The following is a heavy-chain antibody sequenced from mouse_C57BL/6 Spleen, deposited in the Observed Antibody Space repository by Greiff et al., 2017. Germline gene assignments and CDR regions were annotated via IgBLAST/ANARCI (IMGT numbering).Heavy chain of an antibody. CDR1: GFNIKDYY. Sequence: VQLQQSGAELVRPGASVKLSCTASGFNIKDYYMHWVKQRPEQGLEWIGRIDPEDGDTGYAPKFQGKATLTVDKSSSTAYLELSSLTSEDTAVYYCTTPAVAPYFDVWGKGTTLTVSS. CDR3: TTPAVAPYFDV. V-gene: IGHV14-1*01. D-gene: IGHD1-1*01. J-gene: IGHJ2*01. CDR2: IDPEDGDT.